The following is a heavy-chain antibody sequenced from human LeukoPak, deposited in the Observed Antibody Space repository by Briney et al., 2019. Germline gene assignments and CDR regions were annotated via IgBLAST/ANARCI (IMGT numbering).Heavy chain of an antibody. V-gene: IGHV3-11*04. D-gene: IGHD4-17*01. Sequence: GGSLRLSCAASGFTFSDYYMSWIRQAPGKGLEWVSYISSSGSTIYYADSVKGRFTISRDNAKNSLYLRMNSLRAEDTAVYYCAKLPFNDYGDIFDYWGQGTLVTVSS. CDR1: GFTFSDYY. J-gene: IGHJ4*02. CDR3: AKLPFNDYGDIFDY. CDR2: ISSSGSTI.